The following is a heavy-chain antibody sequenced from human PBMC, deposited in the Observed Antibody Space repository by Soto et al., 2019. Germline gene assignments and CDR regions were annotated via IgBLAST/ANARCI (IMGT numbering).Heavy chain of an antibody. CDR1: GFTFSSYG. D-gene: IGHD3-3*01. J-gene: IGHJ4*02. CDR3: TSKYYDFWSGYFGLETTYYFDY. CDR2: IWYDGSNK. V-gene: IGHV3-33*01. Sequence: QVQLVESGGGVVQPGRSLRLSCAASGFTFSSYGMHWVRQAPGKGLEWVAVIWYDGSNKYYADSVKGRFTISRDNSKNTLYLQMNSLRAEDTAVYYCTSKYYDFWSGYFGLETTYYFDYWGQGTLVTVSS.